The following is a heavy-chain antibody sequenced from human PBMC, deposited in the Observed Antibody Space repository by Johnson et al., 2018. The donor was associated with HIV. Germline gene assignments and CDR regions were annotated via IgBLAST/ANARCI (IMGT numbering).Heavy chain of an antibody. V-gene: IGHV3-7*03. D-gene: IGHD3-22*01. Sequence: VQLVESGGGLIQPGGSLRLSCAASGFTFSNAWMSWVRQAPGKGLEWVGRFTISRDNAKNSLYLQMNSLRAEDTALYYCARSYYDSSGYYHDAFDIWGQGTMVTVSS. CDR3: ARSYYDSSGYYHDAFDI. J-gene: IGHJ3*02. CDR1: GFTFSNAW.